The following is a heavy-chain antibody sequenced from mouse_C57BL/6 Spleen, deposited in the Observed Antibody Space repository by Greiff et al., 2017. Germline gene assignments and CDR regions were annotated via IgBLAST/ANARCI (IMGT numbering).Heavy chain of an antibody. CDR2: ICGDGST. V-gene: IGHV2-3*01. Sequence: VNLVESGPGLVAPSQCLSISCTVSGFSFTSYGVSWVRQPPGKGLEWLGVICGDGSTNYNSALISRRSNSKNNSKSQVCLKLTSLQTDDTATYYCAQTMGYSNYVDYAMGYWGQGTSVTVSS. J-gene: IGHJ4*01. D-gene: IGHD2-5*01. CDR3: AQTMGYSNYVDYAMGY. CDR1: GFSFTSYG.